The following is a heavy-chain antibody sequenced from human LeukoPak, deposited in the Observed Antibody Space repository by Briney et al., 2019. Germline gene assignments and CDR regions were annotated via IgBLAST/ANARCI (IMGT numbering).Heavy chain of an antibody. CDR2: IYSGGST. CDR3: ARVRITFGGVIVYFDY. Sequence: GGSLRLSCAASGFTVSSNYMGWVRQAPGKGLEWVSVIYSGGSTYYADSVKGRFTISRDNSKNTLYLQMNSLRAEDTAVYYCARVRITFGGVIVYFDYWGQGTLVTVSS. CDR1: GFTVSSNY. J-gene: IGHJ4*02. D-gene: IGHD3-16*02. V-gene: IGHV3-66*01.